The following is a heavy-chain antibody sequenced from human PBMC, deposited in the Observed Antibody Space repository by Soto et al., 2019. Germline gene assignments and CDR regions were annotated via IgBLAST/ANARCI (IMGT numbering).Heavy chain of an antibody. J-gene: IGHJ3*02. CDR1: GFTLSSYT. V-gene: IGHV3-21*01. Sequence: GSLRLSCEDSGFTLSSYTMNSVLQAPWKGLEWLSSISSRSSYIYYADSVKGRFTISRDNAKNSLYLQMNRLRAEHTAVYYCARDGDAAFDIWGQGTIFHVSS. CDR2: ISSRSSYI. D-gene: IGHD7-27*01. CDR3: ARDGDAAFDI.